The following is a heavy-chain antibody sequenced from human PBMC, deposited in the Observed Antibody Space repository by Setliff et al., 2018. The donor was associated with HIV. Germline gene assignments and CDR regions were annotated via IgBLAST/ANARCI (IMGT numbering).Heavy chain of an antibody. CDR1: GFTFSSYA. CDR2: ISASGGSA. Sequence: GGSLRLSCAASGFTFSSYAMTWVRQAPGKGLEWVSGISASGGSAYYADSVKGRFTISRDNSKNTLYLQMNSLRAEDTAVYYCAKGETQRKYYNFWSGYYGDAFDIWGQGTMVTVSS. D-gene: IGHD3-3*01. V-gene: IGHV3-23*01. J-gene: IGHJ3*02. CDR3: AKGETQRKYYNFWSGYYGDAFDI.